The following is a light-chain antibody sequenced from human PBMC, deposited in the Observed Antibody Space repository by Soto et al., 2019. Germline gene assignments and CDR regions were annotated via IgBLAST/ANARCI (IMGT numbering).Light chain of an antibody. V-gene: IGKV1-39*01. CDR1: ESISRH. Sequence: DIQMTQFPSSLSASVGDRVTITCRASESISRHLNWYQQKPGNAPKLLIYAASSLQNGVPSRFSGSGSGTDFTLTISNLQPGDFATYYCQESYSTLSITFGQGTRLETK. J-gene: IGKJ5*01. CDR2: AAS. CDR3: QESYSTLSIT.